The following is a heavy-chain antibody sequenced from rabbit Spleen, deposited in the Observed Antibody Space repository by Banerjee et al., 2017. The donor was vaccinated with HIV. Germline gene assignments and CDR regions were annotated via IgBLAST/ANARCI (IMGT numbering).Heavy chain of an antibody. CDR2: IYAGSGGST. CDR3: ARWKSAWEFNL. V-gene: IGHV1S45*01. J-gene: IGHJ4*01. D-gene: IGHD4-1*01. Sequence: QEQLVESGGGLVQPEGSLTLTCTASGFSFSGSYFMCWVRQAPGKGLEWIACIYAGSGGSTWYANWAKGRFTISKTSSTTVTLQMPSLTAADTATYFCARWKSAWEFNLWGQGTLVTVS. CDR1: GFSFSGSYF.